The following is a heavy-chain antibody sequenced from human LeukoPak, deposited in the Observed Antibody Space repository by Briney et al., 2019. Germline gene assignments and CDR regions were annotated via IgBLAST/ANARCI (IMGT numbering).Heavy chain of an antibody. CDR2: TSSSGSTI. J-gene: IGHJ4*02. CDR3: ALGDDFWSGYYTLDY. CDR1: GFTFSDYY. Sequence: GGSLRLSCAASGFTFSDYYMSWIRQAPGKGLEWVSYTSSSGSTIYYADSVKGRFTISRDNAKNSLYLQMNSLRAEDTAVYYCALGDDFWSGYYTLDYWGQGTLVTVSS. V-gene: IGHV3-11*04. D-gene: IGHD3-3*01.